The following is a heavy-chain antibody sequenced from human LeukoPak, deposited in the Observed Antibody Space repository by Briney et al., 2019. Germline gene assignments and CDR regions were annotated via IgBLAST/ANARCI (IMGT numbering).Heavy chain of an antibody. CDR2: IYYSEST. CDR3: ASNPAYYYDSSGYYAGAFDI. V-gene: IGHV4-39*01. CDR1: TASISTSSYY. D-gene: IGHD3-22*01. J-gene: IGHJ3*02. Sequence: SETMSLTCTVSTASISTSSYYCGWIRQPPGKGLEWLGSIYYSESTHYSPSLKSRVTIRIDTSKHQFSLKLSSVTAADTAVYYCASNPAYYYDSSGYYAGAFDIWGQGTMVTVCS.